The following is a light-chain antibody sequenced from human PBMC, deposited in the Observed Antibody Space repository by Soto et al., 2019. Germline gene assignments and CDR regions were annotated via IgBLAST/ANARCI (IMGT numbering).Light chain of an antibody. CDR3: SAHGGTNPYV. V-gene: IGLV2-8*01. J-gene: IGLJ1*01. CDR1: ASDIGGYSL. Sequence: QSALTQPPSASGSPGQSVAISCTGTASDIGGYSLVSWYQQHPGKAPKLLIYDVNKRPSGVPDRFSGSKSGNTASLTVSGLQAEDEAEYYCSAHGGTNPYVFGTGTKLTVL. CDR2: DVN.